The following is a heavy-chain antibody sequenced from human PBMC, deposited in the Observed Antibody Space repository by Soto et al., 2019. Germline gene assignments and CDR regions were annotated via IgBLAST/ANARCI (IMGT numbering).Heavy chain of an antibody. V-gene: IGHV2-5*02. D-gene: IGHD2-8*01. CDR1: GFSLTATGVG. CDR3: AHRGWFAEGHPNWFDP. CDR2: IYWDDDE. Sequence: QITLKESGPTLVKPTQTLTLTCTFSGFSLTATGVGVGWIRQPPGKALEWLALIYWDDDERYNPSLKNRLTITKDTSSNQVVLTMTNMDHVDTATYYCAHRGWFAEGHPNWFDPWGQGALVTVSS. J-gene: IGHJ5*02.